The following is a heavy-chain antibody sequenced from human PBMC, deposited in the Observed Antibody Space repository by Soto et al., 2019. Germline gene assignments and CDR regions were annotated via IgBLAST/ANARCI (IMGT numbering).Heavy chain of an antibody. D-gene: IGHD3-10*01. Sequence: SETLSLTCAVYGGSFSGYYWSWIRQPPGKGLEWIGEINHSGSTNYNPSLKSRVTISVDTSKNQFSLKLSSVTAADTAVYYCARGGSDYYGSGSYYSSNYNWFAPWGQGTLVT. CDR2: INHSGST. CDR1: GGSFSGYY. CDR3: ARGGSDYYGSGSYYSSNYNWFAP. V-gene: IGHV4-34*01. J-gene: IGHJ5*02.